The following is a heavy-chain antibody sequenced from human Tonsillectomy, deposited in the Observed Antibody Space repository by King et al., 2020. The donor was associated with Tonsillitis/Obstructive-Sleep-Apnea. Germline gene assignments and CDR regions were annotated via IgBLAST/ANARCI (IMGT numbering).Heavy chain of an antibody. CDR3: ARDHSAMSEYYPIWFDP. J-gene: IGHJ5*02. Sequence: VQLVESGGGVVQPGRSLRLSCAASGFTFSSYGMHWVRQAPGKGLEWVAGIWYDGSNKYYADSGLGRFTISRDNSKNTVYLQMNSLRAEDTAVYYCARDHSAMSEYYPIWFDPWGQGTLVTVSS. CDR2: IWYDGSNK. V-gene: IGHV3-33*01. D-gene: IGHD5-18*01. CDR1: GFTFSSYG.